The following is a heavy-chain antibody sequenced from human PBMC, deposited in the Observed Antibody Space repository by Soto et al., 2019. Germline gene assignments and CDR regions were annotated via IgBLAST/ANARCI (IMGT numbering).Heavy chain of an antibody. V-gene: IGHV4-31*03. J-gene: IGHJ2*01. CDR1: GGSLSSGGYY. CDR2: LYYSGST. D-gene: IGHD3-22*01. CDR3: ARGYYDIRGYYSYWYFGL. Sequence: QVQLQESGPGLVKPSQTLSLTCTVSGGSLSSGGYYWSWIRQHPGKGLEWIGYLYYSGSTYYNPSLKSRVTISIDTSKNQWSLELSSGTAADTAVYYGARGYYDIRGYYSYWYFGLWGRGSLVTVSS.